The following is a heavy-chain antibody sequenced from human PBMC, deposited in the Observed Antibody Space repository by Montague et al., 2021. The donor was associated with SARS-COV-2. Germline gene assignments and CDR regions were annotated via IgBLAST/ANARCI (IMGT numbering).Heavy chain of an antibody. CDR1: GGSFSGYY. Sequence: SETLSLTCAVYGGSFSGYYWSWIRQVPGKGLEWIGENEHWRKPQHKPALKERITISSKTSQSQFSLNLISVTAADTAVYYCARGRNPSRAYAYGSLRLVYFALDVWGQGTTVTVSS. D-gene: IGHD5-18*01. V-gene: IGHV4-34*01. CDR3: ARGRNPSRAYAYGSLRLVYFALDV. CDR2: NEHWRKP. J-gene: IGHJ6*02.